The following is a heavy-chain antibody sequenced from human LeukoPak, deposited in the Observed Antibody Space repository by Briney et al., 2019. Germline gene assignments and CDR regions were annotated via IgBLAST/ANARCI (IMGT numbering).Heavy chain of an antibody. D-gene: IGHD6-6*01. J-gene: IGHJ6*03. CDR1: GFTFNVYS. V-gene: IGHV3-23*01. Sequence: QAGGSLRLSCAASGFTFNVYSVNWVRQAPGKGLEWVSAISGSGGSAYYADSVKGRFTISRDNSKNTLYLQMNSLRAEDTAVYYCAKAGVRGSSSLGYYYYYMDVWGKGTTVTVSS. CDR3: AKAGVRGSSSLGYYYYYMDV. CDR2: ISGSGGSA.